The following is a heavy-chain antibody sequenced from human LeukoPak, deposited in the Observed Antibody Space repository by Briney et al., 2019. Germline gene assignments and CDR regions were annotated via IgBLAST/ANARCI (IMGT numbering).Heavy chain of an antibody. J-gene: IGHJ4*02. CDR3: ARFSSGWYSGDY. CDR2: IYYSGST. D-gene: IGHD6-19*01. V-gene: IGHV4-39*01. Sequence: TETLSLTCTVSGGSIRSSYYYWGWIRQPPGKGLEWIGSIYYSGSTYYNPSLKSRVTISVDTSKKQFSLKLSSVTAADTAVYYCARFSSGWYSGDYWGQGTLVTVSS. CDR1: GGSIRSSYYY.